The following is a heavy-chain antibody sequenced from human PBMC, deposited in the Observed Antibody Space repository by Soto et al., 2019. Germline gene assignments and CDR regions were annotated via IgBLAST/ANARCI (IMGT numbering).Heavy chain of an antibody. CDR3: AKGCVAARLLDP. D-gene: IGHD6-6*01. Sequence: EVQLLESGGGLIQPGGSLRLSCAASGFTFSSSAMSWVRQAPGKGLEWVSGISGNGATTFYADSVKGRFTISRDNSKNTLDLQMSSLRAEDTAVYYCAKGCVAARLLDPWGQGIMVTVSS. J-gene: IGHJ5*02. V-gene: IGHV3-23*01. CDR1: GFTFSSSA. CDR2: ISGNGATT.